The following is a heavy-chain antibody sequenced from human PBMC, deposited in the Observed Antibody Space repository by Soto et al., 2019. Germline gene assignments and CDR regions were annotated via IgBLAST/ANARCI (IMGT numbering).Heavy chain of an antibody. CDR3: ARVLRFLEWLLSDYYYYGMDV. CDR1: GYTFTSYG. V-gene: IGHV1-18*01. CDR2: ISAYNGNT. D-gene: IGHD3-3*01. Sequence: SVKVSCKASGYTFTSYGISWVRQAPGQGLEWMGWISAYNGNTNYAQKLQGRVTMTTDTSTSTAYMELRSLRSDDTAVYYCARVLRFLEWLLSDYYYYGMDVWGQGTTVTVS. J-gene: IGHJ6*02.